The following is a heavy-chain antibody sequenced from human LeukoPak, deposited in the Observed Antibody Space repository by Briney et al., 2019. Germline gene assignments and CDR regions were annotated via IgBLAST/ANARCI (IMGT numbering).Heavy chain of an antibody. J-gene: IGHJ4*02. CDR1: GYTFTGYY. CDR2: INPNSGGT. Sequence: ASVKVSCKASGYTFTGYYMHWVRQAPGQGLEWMGWINPNSGGTNYAQKFQGRVTMTRDTSISTAYMELSRLRSDDTAVYYCARDPYSSSSGDYWGKGTLVTVSS. V-gene: IGHV1-2*02. D-gene: IGHD6-6*01. CDR3: ARDPYSSSSGDY.